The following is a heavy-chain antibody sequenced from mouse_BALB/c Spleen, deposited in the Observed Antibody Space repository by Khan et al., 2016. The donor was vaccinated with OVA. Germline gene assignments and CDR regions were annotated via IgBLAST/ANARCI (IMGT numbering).Heavy chain of an antibody. J-gene: IGHJ4*01. CDR3: AGFGTSYYAIDY. CDR1: GFSLTSYG. CDR2: IWGDGRT. Sequence: QVQLKESGPGLVAPSQSLSITCTVSGFSLTSYGVSWVRQPPGKGLEWLGVIWGDGRTNYHSALKSRLSISKDNSKSQVFLILNRLQTDDTATYYCAGFGTSYYAIDYWGQGTSVTVSS. V-gene: IGHV2-3*01. D-gene: IGHD3-3*01.